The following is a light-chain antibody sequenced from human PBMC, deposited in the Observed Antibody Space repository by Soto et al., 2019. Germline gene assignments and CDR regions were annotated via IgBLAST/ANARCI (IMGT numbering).Light chain of an antibody. J-gene: IGLJ1*01. CDR2: EVS. V-gene: IGLV2-23*02. CDR3: CSYAGSSTQSYV. CDR1: KSDVGSYNL. Sequence: QSVLTQPASVSGSPGQSITISCTGTKSDVGSYNLVSWYQQHSGKAPKVIIYEVSERPSGVSDRFSGSKSGNTASLMISGLQAEDEADYYCCSYAGSSTQSYVFGSGTKVTVL.